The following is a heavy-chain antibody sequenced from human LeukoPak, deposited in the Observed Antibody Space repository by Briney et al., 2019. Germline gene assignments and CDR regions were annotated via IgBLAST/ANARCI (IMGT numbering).Heavy chain of an antibody. CDR2: INPSGGST. CDR3: ARGVRFLEWADRETPSHFDP. V-gene: IGHV1-46*03. J-gene: IGHJ5*02. D-gene: IGHD3-3*01. CDR1: GYTFTSYY. Sequence: ASVKVSCKASGYTFTSYYMHWVRQAPGQGLEWMGTINPSGGSTSYARKFQGRVTMTRDTSTSTVYMELSSLRSEDTAVYYCARGVRFLEWADRETPSHFDPWGQGTLVTVSS.